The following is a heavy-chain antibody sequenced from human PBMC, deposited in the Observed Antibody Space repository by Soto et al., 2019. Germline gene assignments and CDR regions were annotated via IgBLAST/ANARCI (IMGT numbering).Heavy chain of an antibody. Sequence: SETLSLTCAVSGSSISSDYYWSWIRQPPGKGLEWIGSINHSGSTYYNPSLKSRVTISVDTSKNQFSLKLTSVTAADTAVYYCATAPKIDYFDSWAQGTLVTVSS. CDR2: INHSGST. CDR3: ATAPKIDYFDS. CDR1: GSSISSDYY. J-gene: IGHJ4*02. V-gene: IGHV4-38-2*01.